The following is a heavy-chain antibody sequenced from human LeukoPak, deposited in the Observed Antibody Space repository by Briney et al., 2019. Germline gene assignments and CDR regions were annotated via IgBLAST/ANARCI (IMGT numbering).Heavy chain of an antibody. Sequence: GASVKVSCKASGYTFTSYGISWVRQAPGQGLEWMGWISAYNGNTNYAQKLQGRVTMTTDTSTSTAYMELRSLRSDDTAVYYCAGSYDFWSNTNWFDPWGQGTLVTVSS. V-gene: IGHV1-18*01. D-gene: IGHD3-3*01. CDR2: ISAYNGNT. J-gene: IGHJ5*02. CDR3: AGSYDFWSNTNWFDP. CDR1: GYTFTSYG.